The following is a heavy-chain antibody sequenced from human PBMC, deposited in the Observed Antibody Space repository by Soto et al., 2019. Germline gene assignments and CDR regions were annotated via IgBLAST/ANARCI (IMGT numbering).Heavy chain of an antibody. CDR1: GYTFSGYY. J-gene: IGHJ6*02. CDR2: INPNSGGT. V-gene: IGHV1-2*02. Sequence: GASVKVSCKASGYTFSGYYMHWVRQAPGQGLEWMGWINPNSGGTNYAQKFQGRVTMTRDTSISTAYMELSRLRSDDTAVYYCARVSGYSSGWYYYYYGMDVWAQGTTVTVSS. CDR3: ARVSGYSSGWYYYYYGMDV. D-gene: IGHD6-19*01.